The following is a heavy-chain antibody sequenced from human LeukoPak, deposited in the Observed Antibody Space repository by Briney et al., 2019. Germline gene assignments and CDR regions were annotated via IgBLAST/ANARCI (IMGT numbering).Heavy chain of an antibody. CDR2: INPNSGGT. Sequence: VPSVKVSCKASGYTFTGYYMYWVRQAPGQGLEWMGWINPNSGGTNYAQKFQGRVTMTRDTSISTAYMELSRLRSDDTAVYYCARTHCSSTSCYPFFDYWGQGILVTVSS. V-gene: IGHV1-2*02. J-gene: IGHJ4*02. CDR3: ARTHCSSTSCYPFFDY. CDR1: GYTFTGYY. D-gene: IGHD2-2*01.